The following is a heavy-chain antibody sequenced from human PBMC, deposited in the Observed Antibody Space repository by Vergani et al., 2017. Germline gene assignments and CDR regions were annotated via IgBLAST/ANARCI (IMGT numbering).Heavy chain of an antibody. D-gene: IGHD3-22*01. J-gene: IGHJ5*02. Sequence: QVQLQESGPGLVKPSQTLSLTCTVSGGSISSGSYYWSWIRQPAGKGLEWIGRIYTSGSTNYNPSLKSRVTISVDTSKNQFSLKLSSVTAADTAVYYCARGIDLGYYDDSSGYYPHTAGYWVDPWGKGTLVTVSS. CDR1: GGSISSGSYY. CDR3: ARGIDLGYYDDSSGYYPHTAGYWVDP. V-gene: IGHV4-61*02. CDR2: IYTSGST.